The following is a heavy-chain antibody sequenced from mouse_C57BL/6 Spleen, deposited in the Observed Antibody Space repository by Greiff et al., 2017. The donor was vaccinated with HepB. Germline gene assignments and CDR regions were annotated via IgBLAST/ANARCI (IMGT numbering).Heavy chain of an antibody. D-gene: IGHD1-1*01. J-gene: IGHJ4*01. CDR3: ARNYYGSSYDAMDY. V-gene: IGHV1-69*01. CDR2: IDPSDSYT. Sequence: QVQLQQPGAELVMPGASVKLSCKASGYTFTSYWMHWVKQRPGQGLEWIGEIDPSDSYTNYNQKFKGKSTLTVDKSSSTAYMQISSLTSEDSAVYYCARNYYGSSYDAMDYWGQGTSVTVSS. CDR1: GYTFTSYW.